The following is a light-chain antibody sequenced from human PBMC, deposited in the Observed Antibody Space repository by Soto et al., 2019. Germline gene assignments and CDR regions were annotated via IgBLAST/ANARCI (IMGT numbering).Light chain of an antibody. J-gene: IGKJ1*01. V-gene: IGKV1-39*01. CDR2: AAS. Sequence: DIQMTQSPSSLSASVGDRITITCRASQNIDSYLNWYQQKPGKAPEVLMYAASILRSGVPSRFSGSGSATHFTLTVSSLQPEDFATYFCQQSYNTPWTFGQGTKVEIK. CDR3: QQSYNTPWT. CDR1: QNIDSY.